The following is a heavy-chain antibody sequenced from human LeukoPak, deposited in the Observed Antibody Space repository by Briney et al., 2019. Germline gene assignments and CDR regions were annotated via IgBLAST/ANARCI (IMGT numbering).Heavy chain of an antibody. CDR1: GFIFSSYG. V-gene: IGHV3-30*03. Sequence: GGSLRLSCAASGFIFSSYGMHWVRQAPGQGLEWVATISYDGSNKYYGDSVNGRFTISRDNSKNTVYLQMSRLRAEDTAVYYCARRSPNYYFDYWGQGTPVTVSS. CDR2: ISYDGSNK. J-gene: IGHJ4*02. CDR3: ARRSPNYYFDY.